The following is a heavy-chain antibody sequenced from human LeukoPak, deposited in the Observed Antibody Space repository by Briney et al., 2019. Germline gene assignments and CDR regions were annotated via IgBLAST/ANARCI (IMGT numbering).Heavy chain of an antibody. Sequence: SETLSLTCTVSGGSISSSSYYWGWIRQPPGKGLEWIGSIYYSGSTNYNPSLESRVTISVDTSKNQFSLKLSSVTAADTAVYYCARGGDGYTSSVDYWGQGTLVTVSS. CDR1: GGSISSSSYY. CDR3: ARGGDGYTSSVDY. V-gene: IGHV4-39*07. CDR2: IYYSGST. D-gene: IGHD5-24*01. J-gene: IGHJ4*02.